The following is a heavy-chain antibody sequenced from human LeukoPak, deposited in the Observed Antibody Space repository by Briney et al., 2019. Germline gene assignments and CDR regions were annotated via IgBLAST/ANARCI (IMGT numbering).Heavy chain of an antibody. CDR2: ISAYNGNT. V-gene: IGHV1-18*01. CDR3: ARTPATAIRPKNYLFDY. Sequence: ASVKVSCKASGYTFTSYGISWVRQAPGQGLEWMGWISAYNGNTNYAQKLQGRVTMTTDTSTSTAYMELRSLRSDDTAVYYCARTPATAIRPKNYLFDYWGQGTLVTVSS. J-gene: IGHJ4*02. CDR1: GYTFTSYG. D-gene: IGHD2-2*02.